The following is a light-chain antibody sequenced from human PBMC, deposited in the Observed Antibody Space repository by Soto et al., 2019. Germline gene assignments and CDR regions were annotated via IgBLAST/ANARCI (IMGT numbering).Light chain of an antibody. V-gene: IGKV3-15*01. Sequence: EIVLTQSPATLSLSPGERATLSCRASQSVSSYLAWYQQKPGQAPRLLIYGASTRATVIPARFSGSGSGTEFTLTISGLQADDFAVYYCQQYHHWPPKVTFGPGTRVDI. J-gene: IGKJ3*01. CDR1: QSVSSY. CDR3: QQYHHWPPKVT. CDR2: GAS.